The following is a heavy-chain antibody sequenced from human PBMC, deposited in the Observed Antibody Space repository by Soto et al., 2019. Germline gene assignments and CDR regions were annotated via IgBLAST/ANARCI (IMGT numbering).Heavy chain of an antibody. Sequence: ASVKVSCKASGYTFTSYGISWVRQAPGQGLEWMGWISAYNGNTNYAQKLQGRVTMTTDTSTSTAYMELRSLRSDDTAVYYCAFTYDYSNYDPYYMDVWGKGTTVTVSS. V-gene: IGHV1-18*01. J-gene: IGHJ6*03. CDR2: ISAYNGNT. CDR1: GYTFTSYG. CDR3: AFTYDYSNYDPYYMDV. D-gene: IGHD4-4*01.